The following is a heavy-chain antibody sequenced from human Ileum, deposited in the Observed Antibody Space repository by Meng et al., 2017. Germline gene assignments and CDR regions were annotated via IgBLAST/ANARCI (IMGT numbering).Heavy chain of an antibody. V-gene: IGHV4-4*02. Sequence: LQEPGPGLGEPSGTLSLPCTVSGGSIISSFYWSWVRQSPGKGLEWIGQIYLAGSPNYNPSLEGRVTISVDKSKNQFSLRLTSVTAADTAIFYCVRHGGKYFDSWGQGTLVTVSS. J-gene: IGHJ4*02. CDR1: GGSIISSFY. CDR2: IYLAGSP. CDR3: VRHGGKYFDS. D-gene: IGHD2-15*01.